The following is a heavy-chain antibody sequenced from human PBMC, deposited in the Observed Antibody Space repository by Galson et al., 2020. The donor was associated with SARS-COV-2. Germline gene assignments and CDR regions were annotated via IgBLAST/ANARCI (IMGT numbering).Heavy chain of an antibody. CDR1: GYTYTDYD. V-gene: IGHV1-8*01. CDR2: LNPNSANT. Sequence: ASVPESCQASGYTYTDYDNHWVRQAPPQELQWMGWLNPNSANTGHAQPFQGRLTMTRDTSRNTAYMELSSLRSEDTAVYYCGRGRKETAVVMRVVVTSYYFDYWGQGTLVTVSS. J-gene: IGHJ4*02. D-gene: IGHD3-3*01. CDR3: GRGRKETAVVMRVVVTSYYFDY.